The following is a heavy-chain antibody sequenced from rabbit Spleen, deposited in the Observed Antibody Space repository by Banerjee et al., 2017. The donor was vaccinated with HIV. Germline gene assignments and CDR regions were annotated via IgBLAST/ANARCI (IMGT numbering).Heavy chain of an antibody. CDR2: AYAGSSGST. D-gene: IGHD8-1*01. Sequence: QEQLEESGGRLVKPGASLTLTCKASGFSFNSGYDMCWVRQAPGKGLEWVACAYAGSSGSTYSATWAKGRFTISKTSSTTVTLQMTSLTAADTATYFCARDSGSSFSSYGMDLWGQGTLVTVS. CDR1: GFSFNSGYD. J-gene: IGHJ6*01. CDR3: ARDSGSSFSSYGMDL. V-gene: IGHV1S45*01.